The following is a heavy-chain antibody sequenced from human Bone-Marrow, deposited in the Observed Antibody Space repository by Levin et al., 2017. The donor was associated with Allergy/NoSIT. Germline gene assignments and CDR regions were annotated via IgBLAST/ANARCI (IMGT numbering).Heavy chain of an antibody. CDR3: AIAGTSSPQFDH. J-gene: IGHJ4*02. V-gene: IGHV3-23*03. Sequence: GGSLRLSCAASGFTFNRHAVIWVRQAPGKGLEWVSGITSDSTGTYYADSVKGRFTVSRDNSKSTLYLHLNSLRAEDTAKYYCAIAGTSSPQFDHWGQGTLVTVSS. CDR1: GFTFNRHA. CDR2: ITSDSTGT.